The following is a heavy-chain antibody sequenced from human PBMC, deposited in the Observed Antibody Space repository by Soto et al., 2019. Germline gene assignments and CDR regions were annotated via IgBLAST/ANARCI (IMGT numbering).Heavy chain of an antibody. V-gene: IGHV3-48*02. J-gene: IGHJ4*02. CDR2: SSPRGDTI. Sequence: GGSLRLSCVASGFSLANYPMNWVRQTPGKGLEWISYSSPRGDTIYYADSAEGRFTISRDNARNSLSLHMSSLRDEDSALYYCAKGPHTNVGWPYYFESWGQGVPVTV. D-gene: IGHD6-19*01. CDR1: GFSLANYP. CDR3: AKGPHTNVGWPYYFES.